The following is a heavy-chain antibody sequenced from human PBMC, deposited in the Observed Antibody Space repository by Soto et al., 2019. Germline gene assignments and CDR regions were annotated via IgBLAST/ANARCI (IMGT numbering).Heavy chain of an antibody. J-gene: IGHJ4*02. CDR2: ISYDGSIK. Sequence: QVQLVESGGGVVQPGRSLRLSCAASGFTFSSYAMHWVRQAPGKGLEWVAVISYDGSIKYYADSVKGRFTISRDNSKNTLYLQMNCLRAEDTAVYYCARDLSAHTLLDYWGQGTLVTVSS. CDR1: GFTFSSYA. D-gene: IGHD3-3*01. V-gene: IGHV3-30-3*01. CDR3: ARDLSAHTLLDY.